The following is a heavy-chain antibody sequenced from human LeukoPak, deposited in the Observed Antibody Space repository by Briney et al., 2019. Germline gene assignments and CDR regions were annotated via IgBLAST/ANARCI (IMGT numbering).Heavy chain of an antibody. CDR3: ARGVRYFDWLSTSDDY. D-gene: IGHD3-9*01. CDR1: GYTFTSYA. Sequence: GASVKVSCKASGYTFTSYAMHWVRQAPGQRLEWMGWSNAGNGNTKYSQEFQGRVTITRDTSASTAYMELSSLRSEDTAVYYCARGVRYFDWLSTSDDYWGQGTLVTVSS. CDR2: SNAGNGNT. V-gene: IGHV1-3*02. J-gene: IGHJ4*02.